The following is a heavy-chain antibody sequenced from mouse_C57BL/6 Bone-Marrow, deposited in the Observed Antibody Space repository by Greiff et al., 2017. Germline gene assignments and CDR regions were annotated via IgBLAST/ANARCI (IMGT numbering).Heavy chain of an antibody. CDR3: ARGSHYGSSAWFAY. V-gene: IGHV1-81*01. CDR1: GYTFTSYG. J-gene: IGHJ3*01. CDR2: IYPRSGNT. Sequence: VQLQQSGAELARPGASVKLSCKASGYTFTSYGISWVKQRTGQGLEWIGEIYPRSGNTYYNANFKGKATLTADKSSITAYMELLSLTSEDSAVYFCARGSHYGSSAWFAYWGQGTLVTVSA. D-gene: IGHD1-1*01.